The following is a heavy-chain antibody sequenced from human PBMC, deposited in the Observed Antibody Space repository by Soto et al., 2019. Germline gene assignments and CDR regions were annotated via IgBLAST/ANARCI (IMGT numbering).Heavy chain of an antibody. J-gene: IGHJ5*02. Sequence: SDTLSLNCTVSAGSISSVGYYWIWILQHRGKGLEWIGYIYYSGSTYYNPSLKSRVTISVDTSKNQFSLKLSSVTAADTAVYYCARLRRYCSGGSCYFEIARPYVLSWGQGNLVTVSS. D-gene: IGHD2-15*01. CDR3: ARLRRYCSGGSCYFEIARPYVLS. CDR2: IYYSGST. CDR1: AGSISSVGYY. V-gene: IGHV4-31*03.